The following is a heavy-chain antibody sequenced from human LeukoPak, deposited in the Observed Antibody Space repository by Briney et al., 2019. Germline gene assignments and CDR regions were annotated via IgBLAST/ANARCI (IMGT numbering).Heavy chain of an antibody. V-gene: IGHV3-20*04. J-gene: IGHJ3*02. CDR2: INWNGGST. CDR3: AREQYYYDSSDAFDI. D-gene: IGHD3-22*01. Sequence: PGGSLRLSCAASGFTFDDYGMSWVRQAPGKGLEWVSGINWNGGSTGYADSVKGRFTISRDNSKNTLYLQMNSLRAEDTAVYYCAREQYYYDSSDAFDIWGQGTMVTVSS. CDR1: GFTFDDYG.